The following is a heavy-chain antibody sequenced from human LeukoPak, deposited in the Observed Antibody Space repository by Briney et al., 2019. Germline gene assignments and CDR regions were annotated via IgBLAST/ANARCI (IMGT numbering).Heavy chain of an antibody. Sequence: SETLSLTCTVSGGSISSYYWSWIRRPAGKGLEWIGRIYTSGSTNYNPSLKSRVTMSVDTSKHQFSLKLSSVTAADTAVYYCAREIAYIVPPTCAFDIWGQGTMVTVSS. CDR2: IYTSGST. CDR3: AREIAYIVPPTCAFDI. D-gene: IGHD2-8*01. J-gene: IGHJ3*02. V-gene: IGHV4-4*07. CDR1: GGSISSYY.